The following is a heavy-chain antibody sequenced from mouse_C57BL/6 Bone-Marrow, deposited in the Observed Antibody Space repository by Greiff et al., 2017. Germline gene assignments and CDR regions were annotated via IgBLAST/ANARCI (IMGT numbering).Heavy chain of an antibody. J-gene: IGHJ2*01. Sequence: QVQLKQPGAELVKPGASVKLSCKASGYTFTSYWMQWVKQRPGQGLEWIGEIDPSDSYTNYNQKFKGKATLTVDTSSSTAYMQLSSLTSEDSAVYYCARERAYGSSPYYFDYWGQGTTLTVSS. V-gene: IGHV1-50*01. D-gene: IGHD1-1*01. CDR2: IDPSDSYT. CDR3: ARERAYGSSPYYFDY. CDR1: GYTFTSYW.